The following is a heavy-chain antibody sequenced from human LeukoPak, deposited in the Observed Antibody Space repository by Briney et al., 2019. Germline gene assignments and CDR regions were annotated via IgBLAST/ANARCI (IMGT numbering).Heavy chain of an antibody. CDR3: TRDFSHGDLSSGYYSY. Sequence: GGSLRLSCAASGFTFSNDWMSWVRQAPGKGLEWVGRIKSKTDGGTTDLAAPVKGRFTISRDDSRSTVYLQMDSLKTEDTAVYLCTRDFSHGDLSSGYYSYWGLGTLVTVSS. V-gene: IGHV3-15*01. CDR1: GFTFSNDW. CDR2: IKSKTDGGTT. J-gene: IGHJ4*02. D-gene: IGHD3-3*01.